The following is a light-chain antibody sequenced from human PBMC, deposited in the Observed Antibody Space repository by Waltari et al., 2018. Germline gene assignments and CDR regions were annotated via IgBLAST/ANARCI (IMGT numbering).Light chain of an antibody. CDR2: GGS. J-gene: IGKJ1*01. Sequence: EIVFTQSPGPLSLSPGERATLSCRASQSVSRALAWYQQNPGQSPRLLIYGGSNRATGIPDRFSGSGSGTDFTLIISRLEAEDFAVYYCQHYVSLPVTFGQGTKVEIK. CDR3: QHYVSLPVT. CDR1: QSVSRA. V-gene: IGKV3-20*01.